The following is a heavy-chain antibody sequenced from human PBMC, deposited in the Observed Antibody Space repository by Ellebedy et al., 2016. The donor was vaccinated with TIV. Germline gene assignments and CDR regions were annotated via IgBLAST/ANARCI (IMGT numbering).Heavy chain of an antibody. CDR3: ARQSSGGRLFDY. J-gene: IGHJ4*02. Sequence: MPSETLSLTCTVSGGSISSSSYYWGWIRQPPGKGLEWIGSIYYSGSTYYNPSLKSRVTISVDTSKNQFSLKLSSVTAADTAVYYCARQSSGGRLFDYWGQGTLVTVSS. V-gene: IGHV4-39*01. CDR2: IYYSGST. D-gene: IGHD2-15*01. CDR1: GGSISSSSYY.